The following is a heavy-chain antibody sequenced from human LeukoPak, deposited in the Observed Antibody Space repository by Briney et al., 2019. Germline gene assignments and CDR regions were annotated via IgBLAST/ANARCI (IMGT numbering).Heavy chain of an antibody. Sequence: SETLSLTCTVSGGSISSYYWSWIRQPPGKGLEWIGYIYYSGSTNYNPSLKSRVTISVDKSKNQFSLKLSSVTAADAAVYYCARRRLAVAGRNYFDFWGQGTLVTVSS. CDR1: GGSISSYY. CDR2: IYYSGST. J-gene: IGHJ4*02. V-gene: IGHV4-59*12. CDR3: ARRRLAVAGRNYFDF. D-gene: IGHD6-19*01.